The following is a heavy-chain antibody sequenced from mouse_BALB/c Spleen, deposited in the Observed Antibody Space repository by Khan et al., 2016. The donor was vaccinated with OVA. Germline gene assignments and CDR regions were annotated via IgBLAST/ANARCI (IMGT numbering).Heavy chain of an antibody. J-gene: IGHJ1*01. CDR2: INPSNTYT. Sequence: QVQLQQSGAELARPGASVKMSCKASGYTFTSYTMHWVKQRPGQGLEWIGYINPSNTYTNYNQKFKDKATLNADKTSHTAYLHMSSLTSEDSAVYYCVRSGAYYRYDGYFDVWGAGTTVTVSS. V-gene: IGHV1-4*01. D-gene: IGHD2-14*01. CDR1: GYTFTSYT. CDR3: VRSGAYYRYDGYFDV.